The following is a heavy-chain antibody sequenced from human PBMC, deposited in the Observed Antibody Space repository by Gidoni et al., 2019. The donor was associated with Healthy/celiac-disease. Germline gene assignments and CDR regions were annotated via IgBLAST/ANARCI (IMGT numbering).Heavy chain of an antibody. J-gene: IGHJ6*02. D-gene: IGHD1-20*01. CDR3: ARSGIRGLGYYGMDV. Sequence: QVQLVQSGAAVKKPGASVKVSCKASGYTFTGYYMHWVRQAPGQGLEWMGWINPNSGGTNYAQKFQGRVTMTRDTSISTAYMELSRLRSDDTAVYYCARSGIRGLGYYGMDVWGQGTTVTVSS. CDR1: GYTFTGYY. V-gene: IGHV1-2*02. CDR2: INPNSGGT.